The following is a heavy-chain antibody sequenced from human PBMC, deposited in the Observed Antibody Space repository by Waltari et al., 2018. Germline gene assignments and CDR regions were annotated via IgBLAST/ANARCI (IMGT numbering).Heavy chain of an antibody. CDR3: ARFRWDHTVTYYFDY. J-gene: IGHJ4*02. CDR2: INPSGGST. CDR1: GYTFTSYY. V-gene: IGHV1-46*01. D-gene: IGHD4-17*01. Sequence: QVQLVQSGAEVKKPGASVKVSCKASGYTFTSYYMHWVRQAPGQGLEWMGIINPSGGSTSNAPKFQGRVTMTRDKSTRTVYMELSSLRSEDTAVYYCARFRWDHTVTYYFDYWGQGTLVTVSS.